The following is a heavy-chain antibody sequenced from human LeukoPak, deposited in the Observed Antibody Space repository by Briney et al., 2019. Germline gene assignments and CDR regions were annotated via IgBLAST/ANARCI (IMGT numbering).Heavy chain of an antibody. CDR1: GFTFINDG. CDR3: ARGRFHFDI. CDR2: IYSGGST. V-gene: IGHV3-66*01. Sequence: TGGSLRLSCAASGFTFINDGMSWVRQAPGKGLEWVSVIYSGGSTYYADSVKGRFTISRDNSKNTLYLQMNSLRAEDTAVYYCARGRFHFDIWGQGTMVTVSS. J-gene: IGHJ3*02.